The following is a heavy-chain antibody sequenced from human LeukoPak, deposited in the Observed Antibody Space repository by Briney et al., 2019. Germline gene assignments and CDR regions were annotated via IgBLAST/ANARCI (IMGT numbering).Heavy chain of an antibody. V-gene: IGHV3-30*04. D-gene: IGHD3-10*01. Sequence: PGRSLRLSCAASGFTFSGYAMHWVRQAPGKGLEWVAVISYDGSNKYNADSVKGRFTISRDNSKNTLYLQMNSLRAEDTAIYYCAKGDGSYGSGRDAVRSPSDYWGQGTLVTVSS. CDR2: ISYDGSNK. CDR1: GFTFSGYA. J-gene: IGHJ4*02. CDR3: AKGDGSYGSGRDAVRSPSDY.